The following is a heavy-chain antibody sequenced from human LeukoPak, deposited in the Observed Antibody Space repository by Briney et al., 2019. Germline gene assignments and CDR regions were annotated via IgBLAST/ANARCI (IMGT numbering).Heavy chain of an antibody. CDR1: GFTFSSYE. J-gene: IGHJ4*02. CDR2: ISSSAFTK. D-gene: IGHD2-2*01. Sequence: GGSLRLSCAASGFTFSSYEMNWVRQAPGKGLEWVSYISSSAFTKYYVDSVKGRFTISRDNAKNTLYLQMNSLRAEDTAVYYCARDWYHAIDYWGQGALVTVSS. V-gene: IGHV3-48*03. CDR3: ARDWYHAIDY.